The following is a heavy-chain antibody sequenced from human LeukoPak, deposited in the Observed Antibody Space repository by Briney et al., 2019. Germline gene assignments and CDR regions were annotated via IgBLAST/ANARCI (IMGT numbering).Heavy chain of an antibody. CDR2: INPSGGST. J-gene: IGHJ4*02. Sequence: ASVKVSCKASGYTFTSYYMHWVRQAPGQGLEWTGIINPSGGSTSYAQKFQGRVTMTRDMSTSTAYMELSSLRSEDTAVYYCARVAGNSGFDYWGQGTLVTVSS. D-gene: IGHD4-23*01. V-gene: IGHV1-46*01. CDR3: ARVAGNSGFDY. CDR1: GYTFTSYY.